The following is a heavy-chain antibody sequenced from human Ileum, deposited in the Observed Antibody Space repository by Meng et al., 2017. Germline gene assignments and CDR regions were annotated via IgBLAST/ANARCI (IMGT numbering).Heavy chain of an antibody. CDR3: ATRYHDSSPFDP. J-gene: IGHJ5*02. CDR1: GGSGGPLSSATW. V-gene: IGHV4-4*02. Sequence: QVHESGPGLVKPSGTLSLTCTLSGGSGGPLSSATWWSWVRQSPGKGLEWIGEIYHSGTTTDYNPSFKSRVTISVDQSKNQFSLRLSSVTAADTAVYYCATRYHDSSPFDPWGQGTLVTVSS. CDR2: IYHSGTT. D-gene: IGHD3-22*01.